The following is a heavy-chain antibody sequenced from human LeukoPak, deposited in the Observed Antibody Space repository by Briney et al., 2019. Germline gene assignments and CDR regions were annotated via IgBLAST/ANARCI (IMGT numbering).Heavy chain of an antibody. CDR1: GYTFTSYG. CDR3: ARDRYGSGSSYNWFDP. Sequence: ASVKVSCKASGYTFTSYGISWVRQAPGQGLEWMGWISAYNGNTNYAQKLQGRVTKTTDTSTSTAYMELRSLRSDDTAVYYCARDRYGSGSSYNWFDPWGQGALVTVSS. J-gene: IGHJ5*02. D-gene: IGHD3-10*01. CDR2: ISAYNGNT. V-gene: IGHV1-18*01.